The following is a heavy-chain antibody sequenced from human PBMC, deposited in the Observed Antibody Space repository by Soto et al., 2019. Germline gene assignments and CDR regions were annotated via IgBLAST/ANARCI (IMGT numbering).Heavy chain of an antibody. CDR1: GGSISSGAYS. Sequence: SETLSLTCTVSGGSISSGAYSWSWIRQPPGKGLEWIGYIYHSGSTYYIPSLRSRVTISMDRTKNQFSLHLNSVTAGDTAVYFCARIPHRYDALTGPGCWGQGALVTVSS. CDR2: IYHSGST. CDR3: ARIPHRYDALTGPGC. D-gene: IGHD3-9*01. J-gene: IGHJ4*02. V-gene: IGHV4-30-2*01.